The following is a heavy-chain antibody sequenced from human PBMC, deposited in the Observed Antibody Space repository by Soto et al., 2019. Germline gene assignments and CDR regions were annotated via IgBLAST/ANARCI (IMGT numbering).Heavy chain of an antibody. V-gene: IGHV4-34*01. CDR3: ARVRIFGEVIMGGYYYYGMDV. D-gene: IGHD3-3*01. Sequence: PSETLSLTCAVYGGSFSCYYWSWIRQPPGKGLEWIGEINHSGSTNYNPSLKSRVTISVDTSKNQFSLKLSSVTAADTAVYYCARVRIFGEVIMGGYYYYGMDVWGQGTTVTVSS. J-gene: IGHJ6*02. CDR1: GGSFSCYY. CDR2: INHSGST.